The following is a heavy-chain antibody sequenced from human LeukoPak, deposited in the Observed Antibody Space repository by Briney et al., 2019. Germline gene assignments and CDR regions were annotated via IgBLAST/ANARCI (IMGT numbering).Heavy chain of an antibody. Sequence: PGRSLRLSCAASGFTFSSYAMHWVRQAPGKGLECEAVISYDGSNKYYAHSVKGRFTISRDNSKNTLYLQMNSLRAEDTAVYYCARSKIQLWLIHYWGQGTLVTVSS. CDR1: GFTFSSYA. CDR2: ISYDGSNK. CDR3: ARSKIQLWLIHY. D-gene: IGHD5-18*01. V-gene: IGHV3-30*04. J-gene: IGHJ4*02.